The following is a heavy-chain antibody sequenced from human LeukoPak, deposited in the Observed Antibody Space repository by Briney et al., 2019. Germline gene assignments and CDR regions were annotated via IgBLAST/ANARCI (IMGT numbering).Heavy chain of an antibody. CDR3: ARRYNWNDRWD. CDR2: IYYSGSI. Sequence: SETLSLTCTVSGGSISSTNYYWGWIRQPPGKGLERIGSIYYSGSIYYNPSLKSRLTISLDTSKNQFSLRLSSVTAADTAFYYCARRYNWNDRWDWGQGTLVTVSP. D-gene: IGHD1-1*01. J-gene: IGHJ4*02. V-gene: IGHV4-39*07. CDR1: GGSISSTNYY.